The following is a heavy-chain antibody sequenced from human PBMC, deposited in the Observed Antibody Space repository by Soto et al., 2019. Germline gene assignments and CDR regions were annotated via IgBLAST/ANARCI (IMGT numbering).Heavy chain of an antibody. CDR2: ISGSGGST. J-gene: IGHJ5*02. Sequence: GGSLRLSCAASGFTFSSYAMSWVRQAPGKGLEWVSAISGSGGSTYYADSVKGRFTISRDNSKNTLYLQMNSLRAEDAAVYYCAKLRVWLGIGTTWGQGTLVTVSS. V-gene: IGHV3-23*01. CDR1: GFTFSSYA. CDR3: AKLRVWLGIGTT. D-gene: IGHD2-2*01.